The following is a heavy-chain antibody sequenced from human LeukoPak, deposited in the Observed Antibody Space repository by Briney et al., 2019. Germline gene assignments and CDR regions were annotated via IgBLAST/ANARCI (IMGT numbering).Heavy chain of an antibody. CDR2: IYYSGST. D-gene: IGHD3-10*01. J-gene: IGHJ5*02. CDR1: GGSISSYY. V-gene: IGHV4-59*01. CDR3: ARASGTSWFDP. Sequence: SETLSLTCTVSGGSISSYYWSWIRQPPGKGLEGIGYIYYSGSTNYNPSLKSRVTISVDTSKNQFSLKLSSVTAADTAVYYCARASGTSWFDPWGQGTLVTVSS.